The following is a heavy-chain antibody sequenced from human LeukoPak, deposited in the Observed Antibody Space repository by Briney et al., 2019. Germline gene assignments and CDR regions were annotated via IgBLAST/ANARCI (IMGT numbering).Heavy chain of an antibody. D-gene: IGHD1-1*01. Sequence: GALRLSCAASGFTVCSHYMSWVRQAPGKGLEWVSVIYSGGSTYYADSVKGRFTISRDNSKNALYLQMNSLRAEDTAVYYCARDPGSVFDYWGQGTLVTVSS. CDR1: GFTVCSHY. CDR3: ARDPGSVFDY. J-gene: IGHJ4*02. V-gene: IGHV3-53*01. CDR2: IYSGGST.